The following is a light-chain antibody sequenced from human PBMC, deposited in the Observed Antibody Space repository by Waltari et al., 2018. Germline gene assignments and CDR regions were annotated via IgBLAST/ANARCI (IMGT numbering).Light chain of an antibody. Sequence: DIQMTQSPSSMSASVGDRVSITCQASQDISNYLRWYQQKPGKAPKVLIYDASNLGTGVPSRFTGSRSGTDFTFTISSLQPEDIATYYCQQYKDLPRTFGQGTKVEIK. CDR2: DAS. V-gene: IGKV1-33*01. CDR3: QQYKDLPRT. J-gene: IGKJ1*01. CDR1: QDISNY.